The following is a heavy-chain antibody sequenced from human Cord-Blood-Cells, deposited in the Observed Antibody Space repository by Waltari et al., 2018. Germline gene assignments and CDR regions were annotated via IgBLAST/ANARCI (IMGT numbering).Heavy chain of an antibody. CDR1: GFTFSSYG. Sequence: QVQLVESGGGVVQPGRSLRLSCAASGFTFSSYGRHWVRQAPGKGLEWVAVIWYDGSNKYYADSVKGRFTISRDNSKNTLYLQMNSLRAEDTAVYYCARDGSGSYSLDYWGQGTLVTVS. CDR2: IWYDGSNK. V-gene: IGHV3-33*01. CDR3: ARDGSGSYSLDY. D-gene: IGHD1-26*01. J-gene: IGHJ4*02.